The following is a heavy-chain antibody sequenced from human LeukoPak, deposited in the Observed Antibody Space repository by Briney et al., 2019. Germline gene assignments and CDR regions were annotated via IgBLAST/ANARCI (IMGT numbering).Heavy chain of an antibody. D-gene: IGHD2-2*01. J-gene: IGHJ4*02. CDR2: IKQDGSEK. CDR1: GFTFSSYW. V-gene: IGHV3-7*01. Sequence: GGSLRLSCAASGFTFSSYWMSWVRQAPGKGLEWVANIKQDGSEKYYVDSVKGRFTISRDNAKNSLYLQMNSLRAEDTAVYYCARDGVYCSSTSCNWESSYFDYWGQGTLVTVSS. CDR3: ARDGVYCSSTSCNWESSYFDY.